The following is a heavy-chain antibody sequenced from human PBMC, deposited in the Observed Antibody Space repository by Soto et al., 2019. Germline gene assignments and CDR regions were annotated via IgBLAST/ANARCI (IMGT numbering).Heavy chain of an antibody. Sequence: QITLKESGPTLVKPAQTLTLTCTFSGFSLSTSGVAVGWLRQPPGKAPEWLALVYWDDDKRYSPSLKSRLTITKDPSKNQVVLTMTNMEPVDTATYYSAHRPITFMASWCDPWGQGIPVPVSS. D-gene: IGHD3-16*01. V-gene: IGHV2-5*02. CDR1: GFSLSTSGVA. CDR2: VYWDDDK. CDR3: AHRPITFMASWCDP. J-gene: IGHJ5*02.